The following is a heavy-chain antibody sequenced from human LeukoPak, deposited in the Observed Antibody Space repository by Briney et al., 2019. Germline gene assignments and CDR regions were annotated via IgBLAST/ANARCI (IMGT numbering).Heavy chain of an antibody. CDR3: AKRIAAAGTGVGVGFDY. CDR2: ISYDGSNK. J-gene: IGHJ4*02. Sequence: GGSLRLSCAASGFTFSSYAMHWVRQAPGKGLEWVAVISYDGSNKYYADSVKGRFTISRDNSKNTLYLQMNSLRAEDTAVYYCAKRIAAAGTGVGVGFDYWGQGTLVTVSS. D-gene: IGHD6-13*01. CDR1: GFTFSSYA. V-gene: IGHV3-30-3*02.